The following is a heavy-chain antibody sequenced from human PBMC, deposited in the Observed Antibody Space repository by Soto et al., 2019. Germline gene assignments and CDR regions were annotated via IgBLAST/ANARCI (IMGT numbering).Heavy chain of an antibody. J-gene: IGHJ4*01. CDR1: GFTFYNVG. CDR3: TPDPLAALARGEEYFDY. D-gene: IGHD6-6*01. CDR2: IKGETDGGTT. V-gene: IGHV3-15*01. Sequence: VPLVESGGGMVTPGGSLRRSCLASGFTFYNVGMTCVRQAPGKRLEWVGHIKGETDGGTTDYAAPVKGRFTISREDAKNTLFLQMSSLKTDDTGVYYCTPDPLAALARGEEYFDYWGHGTMVPGS.